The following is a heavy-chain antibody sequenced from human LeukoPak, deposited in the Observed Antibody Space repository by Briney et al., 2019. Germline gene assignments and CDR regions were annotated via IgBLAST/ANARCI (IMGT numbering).Heavy chain of an antibody. CDR1: GFIFDSYG. J-gene: IGHJ4*02. V-gene: IGHV3-30*18. Sequence: SGGSLSLSCAASGFIFDSYGMHWVRQAPGKGLEWVAVISHVGRTNYYADSVKGRFTISRDNSKNILYLQMSSLRVEGTAVFYCAKDSVHYRHRAGGIGGAFDYWGQGSLVTVSS. CDR3: AKDSVHYRHRAGGIGGAFDY. CDR2: ISHVGRTN. D-gene: IGHD3-16*01.